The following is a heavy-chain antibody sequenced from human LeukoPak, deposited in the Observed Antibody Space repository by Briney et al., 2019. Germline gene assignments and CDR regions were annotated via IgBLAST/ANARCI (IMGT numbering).Heavy chain of an antibody. D-gene: IGHD1-1*01. Sequence: PSETLSLTCTVSGDSIRTTSFYWGWIRQPAGKGLEWIGSLYNSVSTYYNPSLKSRVTISVDTSKNQFSLKLSSVTAADTAVYYCARDRLQLQSWGQGTLVTVSS. V-gene: IGHV4-39*07. CDR1: GDSIRTTSFY. J-gene: IGHJ5*02. CDR3: ARDRLQLQS. CDR2: LYNSVST.